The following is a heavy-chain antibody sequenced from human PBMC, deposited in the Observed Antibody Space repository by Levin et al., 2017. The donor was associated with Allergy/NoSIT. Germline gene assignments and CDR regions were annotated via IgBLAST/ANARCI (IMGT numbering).Heavy chain of an antibody. Sequence: PSQTLSLTCTVYAESLSGYYWSWIRQPPGKGLEWIGEINHSGSTNYNPSLKSRVAISIDTSKNQVSLKLRSVTAADTAVYYCARRRSTILTNMGAFDIWGQGTMVTVSS. V-gene: IGHV4-34*01. CDR2: INHSGST. J-gene: IGHJ3*02. CDR1: AESLSGYY. D-gene: IGHD2-8*01. CDR3: ARRRSTILTNMGAFDI.